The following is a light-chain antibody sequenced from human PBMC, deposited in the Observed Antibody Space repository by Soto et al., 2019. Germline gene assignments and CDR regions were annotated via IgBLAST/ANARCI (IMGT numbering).Light chain of an antibody. CDR2: WAS. V-gene: IGKV4-1*01. CDR1: QSVLYSSNNKNY. CDR3: QQYYSPWT. Sequence: DIVMTQSPDSLAVSLGERATINCKSSQSVLYSSNNKNYLAWYQPKSGQPPKLLIYWASTRESGVPDRFSGSGSGTDFTLTISSLQAEDVAVYYCQQYYSPWTFGQGTKVEIK. J-gene: IGKJ1*01.